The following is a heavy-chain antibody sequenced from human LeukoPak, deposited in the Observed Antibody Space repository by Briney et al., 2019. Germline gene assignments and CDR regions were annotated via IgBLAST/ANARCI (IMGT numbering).Heavy chain of an antibody. CDR2: IYYSGST. Sequence: SETLSLTCTVSGGSISSSNYYWGWIRQPPGKGLEWIGSIYYSGSTYYNPSLKSRVTISGDTSKNQFSLKLSSVTAADTAVYYCARGRRYNWNYFDYWGQGTLVTVSS. D-gene: IGHD1-20*01. CDR3: ARGRRYNWNYFDY. J-gene: IGHJ4*02. CDR1: GGSISSSNYY. V-gene: IGHV4-39*01.